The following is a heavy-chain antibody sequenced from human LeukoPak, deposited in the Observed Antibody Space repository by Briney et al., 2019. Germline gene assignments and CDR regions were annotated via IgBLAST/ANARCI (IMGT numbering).Heavy chain of an antibody. Sequence: GGSLRLSCAASGFTFSNYGMHWVRQAPGKGLEWVVVISYDGSNKYYADSVKGRFTISRDNSKNTLYLQMNSLRAEDTAVYFCARKLTGSFDIWGQGTMVTVSS. J-gene: IGHJ3*02. CDR1: GFTFSNYG. D-gene: IGHD7-27*01. V-gene: IGHV3-30*03. CDR3: ARKLTGSFDI. CDR2: ISYDGSNK.